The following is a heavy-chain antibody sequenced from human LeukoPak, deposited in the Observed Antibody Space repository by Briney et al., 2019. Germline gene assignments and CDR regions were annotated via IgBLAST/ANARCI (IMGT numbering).Heavy chain of an antibody. J-gene: IGHJ4*02. V-gene: IGHV1-8*01. D-gene: IGHD2-2*01. CDR1: GYTFTNFD. CDR2: MNPVTGDA. Sequence: ASVKVSCKASGYTFTNFDINWVRQAPGQGLEWTGWMNPVTGDAGSTQKFQGRVTLTRDTSISTAYMELSSLTSDDTAFYYCARAPMGTAAFYWGQGTLVTVSS. CDR3: ARAPMGTAAFY.